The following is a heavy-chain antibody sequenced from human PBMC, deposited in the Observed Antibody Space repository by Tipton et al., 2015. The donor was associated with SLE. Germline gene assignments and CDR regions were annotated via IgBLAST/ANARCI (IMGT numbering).Heavy chain of an antibody. Sequence: QLGQSGAEVKKPGESLKISCKGSGYSFTSYWIGWVRQMPGKGLEWMGIIYPGDSDTRYSPSFQGQVTFSADKSISTAYLQWSSLKASDTARYYCARRDSGSYQGLPHWYFDLWGRGTLVTVSS. J-gene: IGHJ2*01. V-gene: IGHV5-51*03. D-gene: IGHD1-26*01. CDR1: GYSFTSYW. CDR2: IYPGDSDT. CDR3: ARRDSGSYQGLPHWYFDL.